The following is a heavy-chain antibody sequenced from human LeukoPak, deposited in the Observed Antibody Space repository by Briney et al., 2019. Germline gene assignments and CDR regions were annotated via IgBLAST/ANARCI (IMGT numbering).Heavy chain of an antibody. Sequence: LEWIGYIYYSGSTYYNPSLKSRVTISADTSKNHFSLKLNSVTTADTAVYYCTRGAGWLIDYWGQGILVTVSS. CDR2: IYYSGST. D-gene: IGHD3-16*01. J-gene: IGHJ4*02. V-gene: IGHV4-61*03. CDR3: TRGAGWLIDY.